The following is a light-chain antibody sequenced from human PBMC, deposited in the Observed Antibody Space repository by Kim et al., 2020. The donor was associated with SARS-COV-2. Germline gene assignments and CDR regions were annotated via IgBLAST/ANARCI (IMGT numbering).Light chain of an antibody. CDR1: QTINNY. J-gene: IGKJ2*03. CDR3: QQSFSSPSS. CDR2: AAS. Sequence: DIQMTQSPSSLSASVGDTVTITCRASQTINNYLNWYQQKPGKAPKFLIHAASSLQSGGPSRFSVSASGTNFTLTIAGLQRDDFATYHCQQSFSSPSSFGQRTKLEI. V-gene: IGKV1-39*01.